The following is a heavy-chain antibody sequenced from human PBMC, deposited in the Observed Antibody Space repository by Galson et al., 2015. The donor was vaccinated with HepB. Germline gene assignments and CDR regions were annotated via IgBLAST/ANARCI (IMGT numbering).Heavy chain of an antibody. CDR3: ARRGCSGYDFDS. CDR2: IDPSDSYT. CDR1: GYSFTSNW. V-gene: IGHV5-10-1*01. D-gene: IGHD5-12*01. Sequence: QSGAEVKKPGESLRISCKGSGYSFTSNWINWVRQMPGKGLEWIGRIDPSDSYTDYSPSFQGHVTISADNSINTAYLQWSSLKASDTAMYYCARRGCSGYDFDSWGQGTLVTVSS. J-gene: IGHJ4*02.